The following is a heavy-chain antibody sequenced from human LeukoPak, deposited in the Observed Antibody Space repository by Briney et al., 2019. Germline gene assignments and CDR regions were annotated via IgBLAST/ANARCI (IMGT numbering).Heavy chain of an antibody. CDR3: ARDRGYGSGSYYFQH. CDR2: IYYSGST. J-gene: IGHJ1*01. CDR1: GGSISSYY. Sequence: SETLSLTCTVSGGSISSYYWSWIRQPPGKGLEWIGYIYYSGSTNYNPSLMSRVTMSVDTSKNQFSLKLSSVTAADTAVYYCARDRGYGSGSYYFQHWGQGTLVTVSS. D-gene: IGHD3-10*01. V-gene: IGHV4-59*01.